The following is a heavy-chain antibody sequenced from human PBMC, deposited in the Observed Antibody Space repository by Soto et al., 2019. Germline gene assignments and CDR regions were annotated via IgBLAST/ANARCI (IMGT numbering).Heavy chain of an antibody. CDR1: GFTFISYG. Sequence: GGSLRLSGAASGFTFISYGMHWVSQAPGKGLVWVSRINSDGSSTSYADSVKGRFTISRDNAKNTLYLQMNSLRAEDTAVYYCARDSPNFIVATTYYMDVWGKGTTVTVSS. J-gene: IGHJ6*03. CDR2: INSDGSST. D-gene: IGHD5-12*01. CDR3: ARDSPNFIVATTYYMDV. V-gene: IGHV3-74*01.